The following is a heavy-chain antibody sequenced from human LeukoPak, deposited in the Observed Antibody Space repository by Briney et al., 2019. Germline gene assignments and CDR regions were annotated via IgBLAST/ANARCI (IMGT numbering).Heavy chain of an antibody. CDR1: GFTFSSYA. V-gene: IGHV3-23*01. CDR2: ISGSGDST. CDR3: AKGVVVAPDVTPFDY. Sequence: GGSLRVSCAASGFTFSSYAMSWVRQAPGKGLEWVSFISGSGDSTYYVGSVKGRFTISRDNSKNTLYLQMNSLRAEDTAVYYCAKGVVVAPDVTPFDYWGQGTLVTVSS. J-gene: IGHJ4*02. D-gene: IGHD2-2*01.